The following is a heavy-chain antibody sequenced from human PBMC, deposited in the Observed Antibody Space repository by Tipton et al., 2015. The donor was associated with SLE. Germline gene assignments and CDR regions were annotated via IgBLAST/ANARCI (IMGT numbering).Heavy chain of an antibody. J-gene: IGHJ5*01. D-gene: IGHD1-26*01. CDR3: ARETRVDATFSKYDRFDS. V-gene: IGHV4-39*02. Sequence: TLSLTCTVSGGSISSSSYYWGWIRQPPGRGFEWIGEINDRGRTNYSPALKSRVTISVDKSTNRLSLKLHSVTAADTALYYCARETRVDATFSKYDRFDSWGQGALVSVSS. CDR2: INDRGRT. CDR1: GGSISSSSYY.